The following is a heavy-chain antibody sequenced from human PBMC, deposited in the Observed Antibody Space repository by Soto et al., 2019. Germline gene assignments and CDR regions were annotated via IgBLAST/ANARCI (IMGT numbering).Heavy chain of an antibody. D-gene: IGHD6-19*01. CDR2: INHSGST. CDR1: GGSFSGYY. V-gene: IGHV4-34*01. Sequence: PSETLSLTCAVYGGSFSGYYWSWIRQPPGKGLEWIGEINHSGSTNYNPSLKSRVTISVDTSKNQFSLKLSSVTAADTAVYYCARWSAVAGSTVFDYWGQGTLVTVSS. CDR3: ARWSAVAGSTVFDY. J-gene: IGHJ4*02.